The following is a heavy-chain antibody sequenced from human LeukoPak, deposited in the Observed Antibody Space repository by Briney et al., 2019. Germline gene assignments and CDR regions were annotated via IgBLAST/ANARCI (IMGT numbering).Heavy chain of an antibody. J-gene: IGHJ4*02. CDR1: GFTFSDHY. V-gene: IGHV3-72*01. D-gene: IGHD1-26*01. CDR3: GRVSGRGSFQDY. CDR2: TRNKPNGYTT. Sequence: GGSLRLSCAASGFTFSDHYMDWVRQAPGKGLEWVGRTRNKPNGYTTEYAASVKGRFTVSRDASKNSLYLQMSSLKTEGTAVYYCGRVSGRGSFQDYWGQGTLVTVSS.